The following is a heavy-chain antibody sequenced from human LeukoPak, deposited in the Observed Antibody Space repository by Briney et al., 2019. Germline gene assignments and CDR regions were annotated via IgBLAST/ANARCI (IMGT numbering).Heavy chain of an antibody. CDR1: GCSISSYY. CDR3: AREWSGAFDI. D-gene: IGHD6-25*01. V-gene: IGHV4-4*07. J-gene: IGHJ3*02. Sequence: SETLSLTCTVSGCSISSYYWSWIRQPAGDGLEWIGHIYTSGSPNYNPSLKSRVTMSVDTSKNQFSLKLSSVTAADTAVYYCAREWSGAFDIWGQGTMVTVSS. CDR2: IYTSGSP.